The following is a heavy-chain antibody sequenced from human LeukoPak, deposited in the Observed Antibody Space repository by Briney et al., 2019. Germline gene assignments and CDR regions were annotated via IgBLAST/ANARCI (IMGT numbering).Heavy chain of an antibody. CDR3: AGRGLSTGWTFDY. D-gene: IGHD6-19*01. V-gene: IGHV4-4*07. CDR2: IHTSGST. J-gene: IGHJ4*01. CDR1: GDSISTYY. Sequence: TPSETLSLTCSVSGDSISTYYWSWIRQPAGTPPPRIAQIHTSGSTNFNPSLKGRVTISMDTPNNQLSLMMSSVTAADTAIYYCAGRGLSTGWTFDYWGHGTLVTVSS.